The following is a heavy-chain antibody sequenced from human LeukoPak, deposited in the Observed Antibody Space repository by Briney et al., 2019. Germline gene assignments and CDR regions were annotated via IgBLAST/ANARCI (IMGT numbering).Heavy chain of an antibody. CDR3: ATELRSGYFDY. CDR1: GYTVSELS. CDR2: FGPEDDER. V-gene: IGHV1-24*01. Sequence: ASLEGDCKVSGYTVSELSMHWIQQATGKLLQWMGGFGPEDDERVYAQKFQGRVTMTEDTSTDTAYMELSSLRSEDTAIYYCATELRSGYFDYWGQGTLVTVSS. J-gene: IGHJ4*02. D-gene: IGHD3-22*01.